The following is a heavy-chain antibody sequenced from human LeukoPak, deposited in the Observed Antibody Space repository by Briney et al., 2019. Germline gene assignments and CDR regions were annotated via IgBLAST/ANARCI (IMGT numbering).Heavy chain of an antibody. J-gene: IGHJ3*02. Sequence: PSETLSLTCAVYGGSLRGYYWTWIRQPPGKGLEWIGDINHSGDTNQNPSLKSRVAISLDTSKNQFSLRVTSVTAADTAVYYCARPKYCSSTSCSDAFDIWGQGTMVTVSS. D-gene: IGHD2-2*01. V-gene: IGHV4-34*01. CDR3: ARPKYCSSTSCSDAFDI. CDR2: INHSGDT. CDR1: GGSLRGYY.